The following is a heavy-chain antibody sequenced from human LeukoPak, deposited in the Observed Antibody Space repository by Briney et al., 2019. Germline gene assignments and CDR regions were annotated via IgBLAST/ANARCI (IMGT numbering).Heavy chain of an antibody. Sequence: GGSLRLSCAASGFSFSSYGMHWVRQAPGKGLEWVAVISYDGSSKYYADSVKGRFTISRDNSKNTLYLQMNSLRAEDTAVYYCARGAPIVVVPAALTYLDYWGQGTLVTVSS. CDR2: ISYDGSSK. V-gene: IGHV3-30*03. D-gene: IGHD2-2*01. J-gene: IGHJ4*01. CDR1: GFSFSSYG. CDR3: ARGAPIVVVPAALTYLDY.